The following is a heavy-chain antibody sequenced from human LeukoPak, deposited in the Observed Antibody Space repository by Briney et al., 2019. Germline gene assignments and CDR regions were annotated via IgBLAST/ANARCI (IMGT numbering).Heavy chain of an antibody. J-gene: IGHJ6*02. CDR2: ISTSAGTI. CDR1: GFTFSSYE. Sequence: GGSLRLSCAASGFTFSSYEMNWVRQAPGKGLEWVSYISTSAGTIYYADSVKGRFTISRDNAKNSLYLQMNSLRAEDTAVYYCAIPNFLPLDYYYYGMDVWGQGTTVTVSS. V-gene: IGHV3-48*03. CDR3: AIPNFLPLDYYYYGMDV. D-gene: IGHD2-2*01.